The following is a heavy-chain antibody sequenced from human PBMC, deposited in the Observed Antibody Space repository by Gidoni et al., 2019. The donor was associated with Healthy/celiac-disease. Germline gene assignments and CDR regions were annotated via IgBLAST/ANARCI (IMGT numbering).Heavy chain of an antibody. J-gene: IGHJ4*02. CDR2: MNPKSGNT. D-gene: IGHD6-19*01. CDR1: GYTFTSYD. Sequence: QVQLVQSGAEVKKHGASVKVSCKASGYTFTSYDSNWVRQATGKGLEWMGWMNPKSGNTGDAQKFQGRVTMTRNTSISTAYMELSSLRSEDTAVYYCARGIAVARIVYWGQGTLVTVSS. V-gene: IGHV1-8*01. CDR3: ARGIAVARIVY.